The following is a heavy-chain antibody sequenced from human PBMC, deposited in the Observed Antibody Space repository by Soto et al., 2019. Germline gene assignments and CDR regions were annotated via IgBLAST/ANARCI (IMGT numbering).Heavy chain of an antibody. Sequence: PGGSLRLSCAASGFTFSAYEMNWVRQAPGKGLEWISYIRGGGSPIYYAESVKGRFTVSRDDGKKSLYLQMNSLGVEDTAIYYCATKMFGTTYFSNWGQGTLVTVSS. V-gene: IGHV3-48*03. D-gene: IGHD1-7*01. CDR3: ATKMFGTTYFSN. CDR1: GFTFSAYE. J-gene: IGHJ4*02. CDR2: IRGGGSPI.